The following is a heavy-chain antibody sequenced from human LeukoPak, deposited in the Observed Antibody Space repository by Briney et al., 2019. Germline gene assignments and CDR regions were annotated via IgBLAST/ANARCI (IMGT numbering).Heavy chain of an antibody. J-gene: IGHJ4*02. Sequence: QTGGSLRLSCAASGFTFSSYAMHWVRQAPGKGLEWVAVISYDGSNKYYADSVKGRFTISRDNSKNTLYLQMNSLRAEDTAVYYCARNPVTPDYFDYWGQGTLVTVSS. D-gene: IGHD1-14*01. CDR2: ISYDGSNK. CDR3: ARNPVTPDYFDY. CDR1: GFTFSSYA. V-gene: IGHV3-30-3*01.